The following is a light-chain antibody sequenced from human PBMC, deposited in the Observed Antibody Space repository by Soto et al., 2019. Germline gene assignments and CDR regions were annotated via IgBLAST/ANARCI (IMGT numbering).Light chain of an antibody. CDR3: QQSYSTSVT. Sequence: DIVMTQSPLSLPVTPGEPASISCRSSQSLLHSNGYNYLDWYLQKPGQSPQLLIYLGSNRASGVPDRFSGSGSGTDFTLTISSLQPEDYATYYCQQSYSTSVTFGGGTKVEIK. V-gene: IGKV2-28*01. CDR1: QSLLHSNGYNY. CDR2: LGS. J-gene: IGKJ4*01.